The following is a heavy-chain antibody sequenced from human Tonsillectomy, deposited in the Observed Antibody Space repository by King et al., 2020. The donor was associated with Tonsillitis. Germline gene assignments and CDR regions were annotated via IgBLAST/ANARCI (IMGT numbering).Heavy chain of an antibody. V-gene: IGHV4-39*07. Sequence: LQLQESGPGLVKPSETLSFTCTVSGGSISSSSYYWGWIRQPPGKGLEWIGSIYYSGSTYLNPSLKSRVTISIDTSKNQFSLRLSSVTAADTAVYYYARQYPRSGRPQRDFDYWGQGTLVTVSS. CDR3: ARQYPRSGRPQRDFDY. J-gene: IGHJ4*02. CDR1: GGSISSSSYY. D-gene: IGHD6-19*01. CDR2: IYYSGST.